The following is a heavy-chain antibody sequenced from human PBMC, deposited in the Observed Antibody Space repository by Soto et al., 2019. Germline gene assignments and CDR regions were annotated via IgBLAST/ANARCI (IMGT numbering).Heavy chain of an antibody. CDR3: AARRLGYCSSTSCYNVI. CDR1: GFTFSSYX. J-gene: IGHJ3*02. Sequence: GGSLRLSCAASGFTFSSYXMSXVRQAPGKGLEWVSXISGSGGSTYYADSVKGRFTISRDNSKNTLYLQMNSLRAEDTAVYYCAARRLGYCSSTSCYNVIWGQGTMVTVSS. D-gene: IGHD2-2*02. CDR2: ISGSGGST. V-gene: IGHV3-23*01.